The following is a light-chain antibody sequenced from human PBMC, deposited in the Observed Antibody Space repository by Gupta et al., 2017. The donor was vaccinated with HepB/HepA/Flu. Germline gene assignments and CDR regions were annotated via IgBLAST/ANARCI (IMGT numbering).Light chain of an antibody. Sequence: QSALTQPRPGSRAPGQSVPISCTGTSSDVGGYNYVSWYQQHPGKAPKLMIYDVSKRPSGVPDRFSGSKSGNTASLTISVLQAEDEADYYCCSYAGSSRVFGGGTKLTVL. CDR2: DVS. V-gene: IGLV2-11*01. CDR3: CSYAGSSRV. CDR1: SSDVGGYNY. J-gene: IGLJ2*01.